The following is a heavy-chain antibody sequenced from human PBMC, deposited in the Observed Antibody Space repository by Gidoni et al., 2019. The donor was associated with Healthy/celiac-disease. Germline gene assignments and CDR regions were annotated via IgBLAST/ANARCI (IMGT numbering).Heavy chain of an antibody. CDR2: IYDSGST. J-gene: IGHJ4*02. V-gene: IGHV4-39*01. CDR1: GGSISSSSYY. D-gene: IGHD3-16*01. Sequence: QLQLQESGPGLVKPSETLSLTCTVSGGSISSSSYYWGWIRQPPGKGLEWIGSIYDSGSTYYNPSLKSRVTISGDTSKNQFSLKLSSVTAADTAVYYCHGMGELLLDYWGQGTLVTVSS. CDR3: HGMGELLLDY.